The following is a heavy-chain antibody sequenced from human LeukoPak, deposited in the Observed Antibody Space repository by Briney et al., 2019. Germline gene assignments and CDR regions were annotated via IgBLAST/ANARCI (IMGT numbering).Heavy chain of an antibody. V-gene: IGHV5-51*01. J-gene: IGHJ6*02. Sequence: GESLKISCKGPGYSFTSYWIGWVRQMPGKGLEWMGIIYPGDSDTRYSPSFQGQVTISADKSISTAYLQWSSLKASDTAMYYCAREGIAAAGSPPQQGPRHYYGMDVWGQGTTVTVSS. CDR1: GYSFTSYW. D-gene: IGHD6-13*01. CDR2: IYPGDSDT. CDR3: AREGIAAAGSPPQQGPRHYYGMDV.